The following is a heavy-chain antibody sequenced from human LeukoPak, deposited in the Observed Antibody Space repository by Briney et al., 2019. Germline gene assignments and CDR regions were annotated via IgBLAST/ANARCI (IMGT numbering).Heavy chain of an antibody. CDR1: GFTFSSYA. V-gene: IGHV3-23*01. CDR2: ISGSGGST. J-gene: IGHJ4*02. Sequence: GGSLRLSCAASGFTFSSYAMSWVRQAPGKGLEWVSAISGSGGSTYYADSEKGRFTISRDNSKNTLYLQMNSLRAEDTAVYYCAKFSKVGGWYQDWGQGTLVTVSS. CDR3: AKFSKVGGWYQD. D-gene: IGHD6-19*01.